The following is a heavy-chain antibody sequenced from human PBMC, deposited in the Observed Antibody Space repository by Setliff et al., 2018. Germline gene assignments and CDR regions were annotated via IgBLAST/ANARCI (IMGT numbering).Heavy chain of an antibody. Sequence: SETLSLTCAVSGYSISSDSYWGWIRQPPGKGLEWIGRMYTSGGTNYNPPLKSRLTISRDTSKNQVSLKLNSVTATDTAVYYCARDLGHGGDSDYWGQGILVTVSS. D-gene: IGHD2-21*02. V-gene: IGHV4-38-2*02. CDR1: GYSISSDSY. J-gene: IGHJ4*02. CDR3: ARDLGHGGDSDY. CDR2: MYTSGGT.